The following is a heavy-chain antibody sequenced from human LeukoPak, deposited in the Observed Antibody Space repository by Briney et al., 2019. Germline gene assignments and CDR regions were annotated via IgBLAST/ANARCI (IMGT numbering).Heavy chain of an antibody. J-gene: IGHJ4*02. D-gene: IGHD3-22*01. CDR3: ARDQLYYYDSSGYYTFDY. CDR2: ISGSGGST. CDR1: GFTFSSYA. Sequence: GGSLRLSCAASGFTFSSYAMSWVRQAPGKGLEWVSAISGSGGSTYYADSVKGRFIISRDNAKNSLYLQMNSLRAEDTAVYYCARDQLYYYDSSGYYTFDYWGQGTLVTVSS. V-gene: IGHV3-23*01.